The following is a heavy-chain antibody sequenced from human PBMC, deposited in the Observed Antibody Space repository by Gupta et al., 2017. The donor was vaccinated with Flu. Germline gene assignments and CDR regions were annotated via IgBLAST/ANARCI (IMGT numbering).Heavy chain of an antibody. J-gene: IGHJ4*02. Sequence: QVHLEESGGGVVQPGRSLRRAGLTCGFICKEYDMNGVRQAPGKGLEWVATLWFDGSNEFYVDSVKGRFTVSRDNSKSLLFLEMESLRVEDTAVYYCARGTHLFDLWGQGTPVTVSS. CDR2: LWFDGSNE. V-gene: IGHV3-33*01. D-gene: IGHD3/OR15-3a*01. CDR3: ARGTHLFDL. CDR1: GFICKEYD.